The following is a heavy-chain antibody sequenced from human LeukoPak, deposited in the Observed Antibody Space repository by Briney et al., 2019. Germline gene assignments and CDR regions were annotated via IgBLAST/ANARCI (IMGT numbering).Heavy chain of an antibody. D-gene: IGHD1-1*01. V-gene: IGHV4-4*07. J-gene: IGHJ6*02. CDR2: IHTSGST. CDR1: GGSISSYY. CDR3: ARSNDPYGMDV. Sequence: PSETLSLTCTVSGGSISSYYWSWIRQPAGKGLEWIGRIHTSGSTNYNPSLRGRVTMSVDTSKNQFSLNLSSVTAADTAVYYCARSNDPYGMDVWGLGTTVTVSS.